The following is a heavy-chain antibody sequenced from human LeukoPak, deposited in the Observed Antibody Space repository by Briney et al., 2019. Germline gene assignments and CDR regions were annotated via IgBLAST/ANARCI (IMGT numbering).Heavy chain of an antibody. D-gene: IGHD6-19*01. J-gene: IGHJ4*02. CDR3: ARVLPGIAVGEMDY. CDR1: GASISSYY. CDR2: IHFSGSS. Sequence: KTSETLSLTYTVSGASISSYYWSWIRQPPGKGLEWVGYIHFSGSSSYNPSVKSRVSISLDTSKDQFSLMLSSVTAADTAVYYCARVLPGIAVGEMDYWGQGTLVTVSS. V-gene: IGHV4-59*01.